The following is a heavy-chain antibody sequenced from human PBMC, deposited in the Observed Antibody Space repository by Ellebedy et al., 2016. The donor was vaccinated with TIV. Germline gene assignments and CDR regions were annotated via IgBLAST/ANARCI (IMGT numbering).Heavy chain of an antibody. CDR2: MNPNRGNT. D-gene: IGHD5-18*01. CDR1: GYTFTSYD. CDR3: ARGGYSYPEDLDY. Sequence: ASVKVSCKASGYTFTSYDINWVRQAAGQGLEWMGWMNPNRGNTDYAQKFQDRVTMTRDTSTNTAFMELYSLSFEDTAVYYCARGGYSYPEDLDYWGQGTLVTVSS. J-gene: IGHJ4*02. V-gene: IGHV1-8*01.